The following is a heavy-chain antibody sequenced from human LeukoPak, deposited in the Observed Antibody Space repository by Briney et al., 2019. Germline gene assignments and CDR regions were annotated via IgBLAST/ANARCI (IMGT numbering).Heavy chain of an antibody. CDR3: ARGVVVINSYFQY. CDR1: GFTFSNYA. Sequence: PGGSLRLSCAASGFTFSNYAMHWVRQAPGKGLEGVAVISYDGSNKYYTDSVKGRFTISRDNSNNTLYLQMNSLRAEDTAVYYCARGVVVINSYFQYWGQGTLVTVPS. D-gene: IGHD3-22*01. CDR2: ISYDGSNK. J-gene: IGHJ1*01. V-gene: IGHV3-30*04.